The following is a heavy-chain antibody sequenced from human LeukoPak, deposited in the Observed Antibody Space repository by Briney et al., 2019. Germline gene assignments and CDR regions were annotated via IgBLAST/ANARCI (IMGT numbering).Heavy chain of an antibody. CDR1: GDSFSSHY. CDR2: IYYSGST. D-gene: IGHD3-10*01. J-gene: IGHJ4*02. Sequence: SETLSLTCTVSGDSFSSHYWSWIRQPLGKGLEWIGHIYYSGSTSYNPSLKSRVTISVDTSKKQFSLKLSSVTAADTAVYYCARIRYGSGSYYLFDYWGQGTLVTVSS. CDR3: ARIRYGSGSYYLFDY. V-gene: IGHV4-59*11.